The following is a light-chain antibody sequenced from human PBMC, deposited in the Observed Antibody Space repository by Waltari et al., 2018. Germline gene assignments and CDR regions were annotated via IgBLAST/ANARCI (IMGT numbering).Light chain of an antibody. V-gene: IGKV1-5*03. CDR1: HGVQNN. CDR3: QEYDSLPVT. Sequence: DIQMTQSPSTLSAYGGDRVIIPCRASHGVQNNLAWYQQKPGKAPKVLVHKSSRLESGVPSRFSGSGYGTEFTLTISSLQPDDFATYYCQEYDSLPVTFGGGTKVEIK. J-gene: IGKJ4*01. CDR2: KSS.